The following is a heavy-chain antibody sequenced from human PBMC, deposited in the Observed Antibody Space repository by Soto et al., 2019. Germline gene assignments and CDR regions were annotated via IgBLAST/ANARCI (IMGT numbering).Heavy chain of an antibody. V-gene: IGHV4-4*02. CDR3: ARTSRFDC. Sequence: SETLSLTCAVSGGSISSPNWWSWVRQPPGKGLEWIGEMYQSGSTNYNPSLKSRVSMSVDTSKNQFSLNLSSVTAADTAVYYCARTSRFDCWGQGTLVTVSS. J-gene: IGHJ4*02. CDR2: MYQSGST. CDR1: GGSISSPNW. D-gene: IGHD6-6*01.